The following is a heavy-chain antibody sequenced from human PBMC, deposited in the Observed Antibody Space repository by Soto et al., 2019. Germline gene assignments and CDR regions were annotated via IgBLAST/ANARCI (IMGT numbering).Heavy chain of an antibody. CDR3: ARDRPQQWLVRGTGFDY. Sequence: QVQLVQSGAEVKKPGASVKVSCKASGYTFTSYGISWVRQAPGQGREWMGWISAYNGNTKYAQKLQGRVIMTTDTSTSTAYMELRSMRSDDTAVYYCARDRPQQWLVRGTGFDYWGQGTLVTVSS. CDR1: GYTFTSYG. J-gene: IGHJ4*02. V-gene: IGHV1-18*01. D-gene: IGHD6-19*01. CDR2: ISAYNGNT.